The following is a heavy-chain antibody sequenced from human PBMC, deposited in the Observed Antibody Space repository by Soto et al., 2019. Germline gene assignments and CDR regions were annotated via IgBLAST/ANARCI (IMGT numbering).Heavy chain of an antibody. CDR1: GGSFSGYY. J-gene: IGHJ6*02. D-gene: IGHD3-9*01. CDR2: INHSGST. Sequence: PSETLSLTCAVYGGSFSGYYWSWIRQPPGKGLEWIGEINHSGSTNYNPSLKSRVTISVDTPKNQFSLKLSSVTAADTAVYYCARSGLVDLRYFAYPGNGQPSYGMDVWGQGTTVTVSS. V-gene: IGHV4-34*01. CDR3: ARSGLVDLRYFAYPGNGQPSYGMDV.